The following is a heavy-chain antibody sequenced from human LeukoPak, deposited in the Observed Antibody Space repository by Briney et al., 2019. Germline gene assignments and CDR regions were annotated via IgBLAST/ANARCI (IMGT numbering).Heavy chain of an antibody. CDR3: ARHPGYSSGWSQDWYFDL. CDR2: IKPDGSEK. CDR1: GFTFRSYW. J-gene: IGHJ2*01. V-gene: IGHV3-7*03. Sequence: GGSLRLSCAASGFTFRSYWMNWVRQAPGKALEWVANIKPDGSEKYYVDSVKGRFTISRDNSKNTLYLQMNSLRAEDTAVYYCARHPGYSSGWSQDWYFDLWGRGTLVTVSS. D-gene: IGHD6-19*01.